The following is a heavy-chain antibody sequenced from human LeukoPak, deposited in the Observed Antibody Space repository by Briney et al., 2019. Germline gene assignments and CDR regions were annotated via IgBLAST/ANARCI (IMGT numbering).Heavy chain of an antibody. CDR2: ISGDGGST. Sequence: PGGSLRLSFAASGFTFDDYAMHWVRQAPGKGLEWASLISGDGGSTYYADSVKGRFTISRDNSKNSLYLQMNSLRTEDTALYYCAKDIEDSSGYYYVVGAFDIWGQGTMVTVSS. V-gene: IGHV3-43*02. CDR3: AKDIEDSSGYYYVVGAFDI. D-gene: IGHD3-22*01. CDR1: GFTFDDYA. J-gene: IGHJ3*02.